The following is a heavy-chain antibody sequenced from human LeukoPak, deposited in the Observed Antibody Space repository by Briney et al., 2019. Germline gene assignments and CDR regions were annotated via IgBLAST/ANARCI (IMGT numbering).Heavy chain of an antibody. D-gene: IGHD3-22*01. V-gene: IGHV3-7*01. CDR3: ARDGPYYYDSSGYSKAAHPYYMDV. CDR2: IKQDGSEK. CDR1: GFTFSSYW. Sequence: PGGSLRLSCAASGFTFSSYWMSWVRQAPGKGLEWVANIKQDGSEKYYVDSVKGRFTISRDNAKNSLYLQMNSLRAEDTAVYYCARDGPYYYDSSGYSKAAHPYYMDVWGKGTTVTISS. J-gene: IGHJ6*03.